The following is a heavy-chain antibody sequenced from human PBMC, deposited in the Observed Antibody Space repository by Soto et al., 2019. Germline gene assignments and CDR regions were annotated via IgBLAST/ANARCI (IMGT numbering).Heavy chain of an antibody. CDR2: STYTGVT. D-gene: IGHD3-16*01. J-gene: IGHJ5*01. CDR1: GGSLREFGHF. V-gene: IGHV4-31*03. Sequence: TLSLHCTVLGGSLREFGHFWTWIRERPGRGLEWIGDSTYTGVTYDSPSLQSRIAISVDTSKNQFSLTLNSVAAADTAVYYCATDSGGPPFNIFDSWGQGTLVTVSS. CDR3: ATDSGGPPFNIFDS.